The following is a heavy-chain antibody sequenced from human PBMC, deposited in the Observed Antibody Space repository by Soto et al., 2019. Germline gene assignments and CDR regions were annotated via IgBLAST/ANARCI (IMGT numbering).Heavy chain of an antibody. CDR2: ISGSGGST. D-gene: IGHD6-19*01. Sequence: GGSLRLSCAASGFTFSSYAMSWVRQAPGKGLEWVSAISGSGGSTYYADSVKGRFTISRDNSKNTLYLQTNSLRAEDTAVYYCANFPAFRAVAGSKSPYYFDYWGQGTLVTSPQ. CDR3: ANFPAFRAVAGSKSPYYFDY. J-gene: IGHJ4*02. V-gene: IGHV3-23*01. CDR1: GFTFSSYA.